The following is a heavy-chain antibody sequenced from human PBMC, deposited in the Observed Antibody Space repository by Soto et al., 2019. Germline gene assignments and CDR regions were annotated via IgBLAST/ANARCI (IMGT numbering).Heavy chain of an antibody. CDR2: IKNEGEGGTT. D-gene: IGHD3-10*01. CDR3: VATWLF. J-gene: IGHJ4*01. Sequence: SWVRQAPGKGLEWIGRIKNEGEGGTTDYDAVVKGRFIISRDDSKNTLYLQIKSLPAADTAVYYCVATWLFWGHGNLVTVSS. V-gene: IGHV3-15*05.